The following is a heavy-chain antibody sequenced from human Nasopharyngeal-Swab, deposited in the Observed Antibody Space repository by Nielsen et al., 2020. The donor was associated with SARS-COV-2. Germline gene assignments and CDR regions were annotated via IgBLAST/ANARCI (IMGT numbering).Heavy chain of an antibody. J-gene: IGHJ4*02. CDR1: GFTFSSYS. V-gene: IGHV3-21*01. D-gene: IGHD1-26*01. Sequence: GGSLRLSCASSGFTFSSYSMNWVRQAPGKGLEWVSSISSSSSYIYYADSVKGRFTISRDNAKNSLDLQMNSLRAEDTAVYYCARGGGSYDRYFDYWGQGTLVTVSS. CDR2: ISSSSSYI. CDR3: ARGGGSYDRYFDY.